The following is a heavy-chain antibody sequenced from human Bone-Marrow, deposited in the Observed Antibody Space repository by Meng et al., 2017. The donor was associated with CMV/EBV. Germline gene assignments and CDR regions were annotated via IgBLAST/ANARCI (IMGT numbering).Heavy chain of an antibody. Sequence: ASVKVSCKASGYTFTGYYMHWARQAPGQGLEWMGWISAYNGNTNYAQKFQGRVTMTRDTSISTAYMELSRLRSDDAAVYYCASTLGFYDYAWGSYWSCWGQGTLVTVSS. J-gene: IGHJ4*02. CDR2: ISAYNGNT. CDR1: GYTFTGYY. D-gene: IGHD3-16*01. CDR3: ASTLGFYDYAWGSYWSC. V-gene: IGHV1-2*02.